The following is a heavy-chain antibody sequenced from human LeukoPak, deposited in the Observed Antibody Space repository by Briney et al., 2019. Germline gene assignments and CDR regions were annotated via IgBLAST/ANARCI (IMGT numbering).Heavy chain of an antibody. CDR1: GFTFRDYY. J-gene: IGHJ4*02. CDR3: ARASPGTPQY. Sequence: GGSLRLSCAASGFTFRDYYMTWIRQAPGKGLEWVAYISNTDDTIYYGDSVKGRFTISRDNAKGLLYLQRNSLRVEDTAVYYCARASPGTPQYWGQGTLVTVSS. CDR2: ISNTDDTI. V-gene: IGHV3-11*01. D-gene: IGHD3-10*01.